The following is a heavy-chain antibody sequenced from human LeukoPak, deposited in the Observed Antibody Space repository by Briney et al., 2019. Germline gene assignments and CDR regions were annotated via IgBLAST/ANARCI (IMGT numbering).Heavy chain of an antibody. CDR1: GGSISSSSYY. CDR3: ARLEEYYDFWSGYSGQYNWFDP. CDR2: IYYSGST. Sequence: SETLSLTCTVSGGSISSSSYYWGWIRQPPGKGLEWIGSIYYSGSTYYNPSLKSRVTISVDTSKNQFSLKLSSVTAADTAVYYCARLEEYYDFWSGYSGQYNWFDPWGQGTLVTVSS. D-gene: IGHD3-3*01. J-gene: IGHJ5*02. V-gene: IGHV4-39*01.